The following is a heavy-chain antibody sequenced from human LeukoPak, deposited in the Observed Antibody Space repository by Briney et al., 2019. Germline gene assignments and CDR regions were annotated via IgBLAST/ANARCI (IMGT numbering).Heavy chain of an antibody. D-gene: IGHD6-13*01. Sequence: GESLKISCKGSGYSFTSYWIGWVRQMPGKGLEWMGIIYPGDSDTRYSPSFQGQVAISADKSISTAYLQWSSLKASDTAMYYCARQILYSSSWYYWFDPWGQGTLVTVSS. J-gene: IGHJ5*02. CDR2: IYPGDSDT. V-gene: IGHV5-51*01. CDR1: GYSFTSYW. CDR3: ARQILYSSSWYYWFDP.